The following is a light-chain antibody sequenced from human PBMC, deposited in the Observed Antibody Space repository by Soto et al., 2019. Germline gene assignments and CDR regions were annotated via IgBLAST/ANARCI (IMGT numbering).Light chain of an antibody. V-gene: IGKV3-15*01. CDR3: QQYSSWPIT. CDR2: AVS. CDR1: QTVYNNY. J-gene: IGKJ5*01. Sequence: EIVLTQSPASLSVSPGERATLSCRASQTVYNNYLAWNQQKPGQAPRLLMYAVSTRATGIPARFSGSGSGTEFTLTISSLQSEDFASYYCQQYSSWPITFGQGTRLEIK.